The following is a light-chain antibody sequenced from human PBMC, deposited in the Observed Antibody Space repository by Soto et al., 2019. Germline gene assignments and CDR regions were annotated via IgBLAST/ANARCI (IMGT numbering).Light chain of an antibody. Sequence: DIQMTQSPSTLSGSVGDRVTMPFPASQTISSWLAWYPQKPGKATKLLIYKASTLKSGVPSRVSGSGSGTEFTLTISCLQSEDFATYYCQQSYSNPITFGQGTRLEIK. CDR1: QTISSW. J-gene: IGKJ5*01. CDR2: KAS. V-gene: IGKV1-5*03. CDR3: QQSYSNPIT.